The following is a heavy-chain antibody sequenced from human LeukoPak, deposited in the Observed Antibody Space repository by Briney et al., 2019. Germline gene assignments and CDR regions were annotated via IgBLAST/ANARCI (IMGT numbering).Heavy chain of an antibody. V-gene: IGHV3-7*01. CDR3: AREVVVVVAATHYFDY. D-gene: IGHD2-15*01. CDR2: IKQDGSEK. Sequence: PGGSLRLSCAASGFTFSSYWMSWGRQAPGKGLEWVSNIKQDGSEKYYVDSVKGRLTISRDNAKNSLYLQMNSLRAEDTAVYYCAREVVVVVAATHYFDYWGQGTLVTVSS. CDR1: GFTFSSYW. J-gene: IGHJ4*02.